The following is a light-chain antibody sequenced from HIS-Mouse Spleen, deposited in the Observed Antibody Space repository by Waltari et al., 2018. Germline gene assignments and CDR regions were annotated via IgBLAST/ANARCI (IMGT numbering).Light chain of an antibody. CDR1: NIGSKS. CDR2: DDS. V-gene: IGLV3-10*01. CDR3: YSTDSSGNHRV. J-gene: IGLJ2*01. Sequence: SYVITQPPSVSVAPGKTARITCGGNNIGSKSVHWYQQKPGQAPVLVVYDDSDRPSGIPERFSGSSSGTMATLTISGAQVEDEADYYCYSTDSSGNHRVFGGGTKLTVL.